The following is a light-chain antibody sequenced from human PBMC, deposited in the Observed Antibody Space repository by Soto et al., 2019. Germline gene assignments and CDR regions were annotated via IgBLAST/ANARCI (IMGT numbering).Light chain of an antibody. Sequence: DIQMTQSPSSLSASVGDRVTITCRASQTISSYLNWYQQRPGKAPKLLIYAASSLQSGVPSRFSGSGSGTDFSLTISDLQPEDFASYYCQQYNSYWTFGQGTKVDIK. V-gene: IGKV1-39*01. CDR2: AAS. CDR1: QTISSY. J-gene: IGKJ1*01. CDR3: QQYNSYWT.